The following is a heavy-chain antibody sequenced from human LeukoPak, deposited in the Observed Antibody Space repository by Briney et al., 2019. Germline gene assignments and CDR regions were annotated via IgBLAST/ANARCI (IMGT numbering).Heavy chain of an antibody. Sequence: GGSLRLSCAASGFTFSSYSMNWVRQAPGKGLEWVSSISSSGSYIYYADSVKGRFTISRDNAKNSLYLQMNSLRAEDTAVYYCARDDYCSGGSCYLCLDYWGQGTLVTVSS. J-gene: IGHJ4*02. CDR1: GFTFSSYS. CDR2: ISSSGSYI. CDR3: ARDDYCSGGSCYLCLDY. V-gene: IGHV3-21*01. D-gene: IGHD2-15*01.